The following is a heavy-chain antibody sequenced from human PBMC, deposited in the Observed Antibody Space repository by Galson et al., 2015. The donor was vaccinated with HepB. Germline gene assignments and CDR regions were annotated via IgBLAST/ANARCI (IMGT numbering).Heavy chain of an antibody. J-gene: IGHJ2*01. CDR3: VRVAIDTTIFRGYWYFDL. Sequence: SLRLSCAASGFIFSTYTFNWVRRAPGKDLEWISYISSTGTTIYYADSVKGRFTISRENAENSLSLQMSSLSDEDTAVYYCVRVAIDTTIFRGYWYFDLWGRGTLVTVSS. D-gene: IGHD5-18*01. CDR1: GFIFSTYT. CDR2: ISSTGTTI. V-gene: IGHV3-48*02.